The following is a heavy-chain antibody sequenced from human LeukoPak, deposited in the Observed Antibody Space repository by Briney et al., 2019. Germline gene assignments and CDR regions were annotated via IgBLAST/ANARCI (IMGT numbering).Heavy chain of an antibody. CDR3: ANPPMVRGGNEDY. Sequence: GGSLRLSCVGSEFTFSNYAMSWVRQAPGKGLEWVSGISGSGDSTYYADSVKGRFTISRDNSKNTLYLQMNSLRAEDTAVYYCANPPMVRGGNEDYWGQGTLVTVSS. CDR1: EFTFSNYA. CDR2: ISGSGDST. V-gene: IGHV3-23*01. D-gene: IGHD3-10*01. J-gene: IGHJ4*02.